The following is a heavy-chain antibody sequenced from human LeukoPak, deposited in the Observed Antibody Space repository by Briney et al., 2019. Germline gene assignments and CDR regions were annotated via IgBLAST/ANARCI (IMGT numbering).Heavy chain of an antibody. V-gene: IGHV3-33*01. CDR3: ARDATEYGDSHFDW. D-gene: IGHD4-17*01. CDR2: IWNDGSHK. Sequence: GGSLRLSCSASGFSFSSYGMHWVREAPGKGLEWVAVIWNDGSHKYYADSKKGRFTISRDNSRNTVYLQMDRLRVEDTAVYYCARDATEYGDSHFDWWGQGTLVTVSS. J-gene: IGHJ4*02. CDR1: GFSFSSYG.